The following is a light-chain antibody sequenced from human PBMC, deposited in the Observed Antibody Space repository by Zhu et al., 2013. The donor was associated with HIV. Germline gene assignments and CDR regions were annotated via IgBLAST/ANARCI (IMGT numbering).Light chain of an antibody. V-gene: IGKV3-15*01. CDR3: QQYGNSPLT. CDR1: QSVSSN. J-gene: IGKJ4*01. CDR2: GAD. Sequence: EIVLTQSPATLSVSPGQSATLSCRASQSVSSNLAWYQQKPGQAPRLLIYGADTRVTGIPARFSGSGSGTEFTLTISSLQSEDFAVYYCQQYGNSPLTFGGGTTVEIK.